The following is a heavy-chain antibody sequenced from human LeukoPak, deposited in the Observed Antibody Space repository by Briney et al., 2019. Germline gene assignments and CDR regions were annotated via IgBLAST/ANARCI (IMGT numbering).Heavy chain of an antibody. CDR1: GGTFSSYA. CDR2: IIPIFGTA. D-gene: IGHD3-16*02. CDR3: ARVPLGPPTANWFDP. Sequence: GSSVKDSCKASGGTFSSYAISWVRQAPGQGLEWMGGIIPIFGTANYAQEFQGRVTITADESSSTAYMELSSLRSEDTAVYYCARVPLGPPTANWFDPWGQGTLVTVSS. J-gene: IGHJ5*02. V-gene: IGHV1-69*01.